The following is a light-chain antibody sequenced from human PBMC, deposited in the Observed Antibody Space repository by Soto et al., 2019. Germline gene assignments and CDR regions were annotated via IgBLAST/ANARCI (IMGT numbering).Light chain of an antibody. CDR2: LNSDGSH. CDR1: SGHSSYA. J-gene: IGLJ7*01. Sequence: QLVLTQSPSASASPGASVKLTCTLSSGHSSYAIAWHQQQPEKGPRYLMKLNSDGSHSKGDGIPDRFSGSSSGAERYLTISSLQSEDEADYYCQTWGTHAVFGGGTQLTVL. CDR3: QTWGTHAV. V-gene: IGLV4-69*01.